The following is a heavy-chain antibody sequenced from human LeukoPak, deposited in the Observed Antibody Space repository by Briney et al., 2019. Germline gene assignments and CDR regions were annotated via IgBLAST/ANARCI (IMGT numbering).Heavy chain of an antibody. CDR1: GFTVSSNY. CDR3: ARDFDRYYMDV. Sequence: PGGSLRLSCAASGFTVSSNYMSWVRQAPGKGLEWVSVIYSSGSTYYADSVKGRFTISRDNAKNTLYLQMNSLRAEDTAVYYCARDFDRYYMDVWGKGTTVTVSS. J-gene: IGHJ6*03. V-gene: IGHV3-53*01. CDR2: IYSSGST.